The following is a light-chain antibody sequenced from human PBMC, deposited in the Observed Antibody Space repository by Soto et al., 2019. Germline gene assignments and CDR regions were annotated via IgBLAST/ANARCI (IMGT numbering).Light chain of an antibody. CDR3: QQRNNPLT. Sequence: EIVLTQSPATLSLSPGERATLSCRASQSVSSSLAWYQQKPGQAPRLLIYDASNRATGIPARFSGSGSGTGFTLTISSLEPEDFEVYYCQQRNNPLTFGGGTKVEIK. J-gene: IGKJ4*01. CDR2: DAS. V-gene: IGKV3-11*01. CDR1: QSVSSS.